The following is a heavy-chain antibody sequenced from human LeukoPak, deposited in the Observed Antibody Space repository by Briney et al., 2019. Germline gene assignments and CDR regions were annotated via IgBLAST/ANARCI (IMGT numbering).Heavy chain of an antibody. V-gene: IGHV1-8*01. D-gene: IGHD3-22*01. CDR2: MNPNSGNT. CDR3: ARATKYYYDSSGYYYGTAPQYYFDY. Sequence: GASVKVSCKASGYTFTSYDINWVRQATGQGLEWMGWMNPNSGNTGYAQKFQGRVTMTRNTPISTAYMELSSLRSEDTAVYYCARATKYYYDSSGYYYGTAPQYYFDYWGQGTLVTVSS. J-gene: IGHJ4*02. CDR1: GYTFTSYD.